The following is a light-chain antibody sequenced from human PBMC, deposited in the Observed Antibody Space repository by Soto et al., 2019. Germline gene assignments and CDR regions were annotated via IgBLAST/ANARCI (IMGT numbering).Light chain of an antibody. Sequence: EIVLPQSPGTLSLYPGEGATLSCRASQSVSNNLAWYQQKPGQAPRLLIYGASSRATGIPDRFSGSGSGTDFTLTISRLEPEDFAVYYCQQYGSSPITFGQGTRLEIK. CDR2: GAS. CDR1: QSVSNN. J-gene: IGKJ5*01. V-gene: IGKV3-20*01. CDR3: QQYGSSPIT.